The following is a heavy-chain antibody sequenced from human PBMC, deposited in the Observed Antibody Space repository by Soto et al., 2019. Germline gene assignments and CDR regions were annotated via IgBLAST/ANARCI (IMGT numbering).Heavy chain of an antibody. J-gene: IGHJ4*02. CDR3: ARENRYDSRSYYFDS. CDR1: GYAFTNYG. Sequence: ASVKVSCKASGYAFTNYGFSWVRQAPGQGLEWLGWINPYYGNTNYAQNLQGRITMTTDASTSTAYMELRSLRSDDTAVYYCARENRYDSRSYYFDSWGQGTLVTVSS. D-gene: IGHD3-3*01. CDR2: INPYYGNT. V-gene: IGHV1-18*01.